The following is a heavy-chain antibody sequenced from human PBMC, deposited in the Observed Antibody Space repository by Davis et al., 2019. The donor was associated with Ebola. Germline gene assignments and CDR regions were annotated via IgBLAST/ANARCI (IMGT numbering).Heavy chain of an antibody. Sequence: GESLKISCKGSGSSFTSNWIGWVRQMPGKGLEWMGLIYTGDSDTRTSPSFQGHVTISADKSISTAYLQWSSLKASDTAMYYCARLHTATFFYGMDVWGQGTSVTVSS. CDR2: IYTGDSDT. D-gene: IGHD4-17*01. CDR1: GSSFTSNW. J-gene: IGHJ6*02. V-gene: IGHV5-51*01. CDR3: ARLHTATFFYGMDV.